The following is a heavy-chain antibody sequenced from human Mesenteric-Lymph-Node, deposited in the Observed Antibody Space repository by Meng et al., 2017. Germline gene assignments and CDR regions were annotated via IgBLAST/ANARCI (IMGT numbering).Heavy chain of an antibody. V-gene: IGHV3-15*01. CDR2: IKSKTDGGTT. CDR3: TTDFDY. CDR1: GFSFNNYR. Sequence: GESLKISCAASGFSFNNYRMNWVRQAPGKGLEWVGRIKSKTDGGTTDYAAPVKGRFTISRDDSKNTLYLQMNSLKTEDTAVYYCTTDFDYWGQGTLVTVSS. J-gene: IGHJ4*02.